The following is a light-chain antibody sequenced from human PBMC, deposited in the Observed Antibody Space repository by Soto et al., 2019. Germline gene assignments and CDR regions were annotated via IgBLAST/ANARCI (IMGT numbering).Light chain of an antibody. V-gene: IGLV1-47*01. CDR1: SSNIGSNY. CDR3: QSYDSSLSGYV. J-gene: IGLJ1*01. Sequence: QSVLTQPPSASGTPGQRVTISCSGSSSNIGSNYVYWYQQLPGTAPKLLIYRIDQRPSGVPDRFSGSKSGTSASLAISGLRSEDEADYYCQSYDSSLSGYVFGTGTKLTVL. CDR2: RID.